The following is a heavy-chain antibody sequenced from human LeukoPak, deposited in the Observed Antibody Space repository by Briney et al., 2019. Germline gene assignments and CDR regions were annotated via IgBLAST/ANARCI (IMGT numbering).Heavy chain of an antibody. J-gene: IGHJ6*03. V-gene: IGHV4-34*01. Sequence: GSLRLSCAASGFTFSSYWMHWVRHAPGKGLEWIGEINHSGSTNYNPSLKSRVTISVDTSKNQFSLKLSSVTAADTAVYYCARKAPRGYCSSTSCYYYYYYMDVWGKGTTVTISS. CDR2: INHSGST. D-gene: IGHD2-2*01. CDR1: GFTFSSYW. CDR3: ARKAPRGYCSSTSCYYYYYYMDV.